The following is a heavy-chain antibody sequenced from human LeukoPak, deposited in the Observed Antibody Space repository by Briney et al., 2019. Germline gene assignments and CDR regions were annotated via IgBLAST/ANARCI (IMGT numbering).Heavy chain of an antibody. V-gene: IGHV1-18*01. CDR1: GYRFSSYG. J-gene: IGHJ4*02. CDR2: ISAYNGNT. D-gene: IGHD3-22*01. Sequence: GASVKVSCKASGYRFSSYGISWVRQAPGQGLEWMGWISAYNGNTNYAQQLQGRVTMTTDTSTSTANMELRSLRSDDTAVYYCARAHPEYYDSRGRNPLDYWGQGTLVTVSS. CDR3: ARAHPEYYDSRGRNPLDY.